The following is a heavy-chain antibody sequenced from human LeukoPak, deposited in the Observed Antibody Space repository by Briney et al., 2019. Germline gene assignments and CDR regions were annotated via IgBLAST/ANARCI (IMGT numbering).Heavy chain of an antibody. D-gene: IGHD6-13*01. CDR2: ISYDGGNK. CDR1: GFTFSNYA. CDR3: ARTPAAAGSLFDY. Sequence: PGGSLRLSCAASGFTFSNYALHWVRQAPGKGLEWVAVISYDGGNKYYADSVRGRFTISRDNSKNTLCLQMNSLRAEDTAVYYRARTPAAAGSLFDYWGQGTLVTVSP. V-gene: IGHV3-30*04. J-gene: IGHJ4*02.